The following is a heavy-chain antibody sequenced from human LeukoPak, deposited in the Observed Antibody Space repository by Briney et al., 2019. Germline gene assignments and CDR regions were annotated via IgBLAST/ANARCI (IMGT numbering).Heavy chain of an antibody. CDR3: AKARTDMFSLSWFDY. Sequence: GGSLRLSCAASGFTFSSYEMNWVRQAPGKGLEWVSGISAYGDSKYYADSVNGRFTISRDNSKNTLYLQMNSLRAEDTAVYYCAKARTDMFSLSWFDYWGQGTLVTVSS. CDR2: ISAYGDSK. J-gene: IGHJ4*02. D-gene: IGHD3-10*02. V-gene: IGHV3-23*01. CDR1: GFTFSSYE.